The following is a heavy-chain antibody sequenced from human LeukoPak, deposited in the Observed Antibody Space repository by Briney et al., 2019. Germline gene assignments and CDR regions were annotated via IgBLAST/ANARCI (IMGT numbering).Heavy chain of an antibody. CDR2: INPSGGST. CDR3: ARGFEYYYDSSGYIRGMDV. CDR1: GYTFTSYY. V-gene: IGHV1-46*01. J-gene: IGHJ6*02. D-gene: IGHD3-22*01. Sequence: ASVKVSCKASGYTFTSYYMHWVRQAPGQGLEWMGIINPSGGSTSYAQKFQGRVTMTRDTSTSTVYMELSSLRSEDTAVYYCARGFEYYYDSSGYIRGMDVWGQGTTVTVSS.